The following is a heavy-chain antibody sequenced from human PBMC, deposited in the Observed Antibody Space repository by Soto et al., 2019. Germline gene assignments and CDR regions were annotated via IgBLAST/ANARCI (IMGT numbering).Heavy chain of an antibody. D-gene: IGHD2-15*01. CDR2: IYYSGST. Sequence: SETLSLTCTVSGGSISSYYWSWIRQPPGKGLEWIGYIYYSGSTNYNPSLKSRVTISVDTSKNQFSLKLSSVTAADTAVYYCAVVDNVVFDLWGQGTLVTVSS. J-gene: IGHJ5*02. CDR1: GGSISSYY. V-gene: IGHV4-59*01. CDR3: AVVDNVVFDL.